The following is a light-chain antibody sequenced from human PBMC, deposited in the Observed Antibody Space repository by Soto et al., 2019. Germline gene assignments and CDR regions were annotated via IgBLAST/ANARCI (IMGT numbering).Light chain of an antibody. V-gene: IGLV2-14*01. J-gene: IGLJ2*01. CDR1: SSDVGGYNY. CDR3: SSYTSSSTLGV. Sequence: QSALTQPAAVSGSPGQSITISCTGTSSDVGGYNYVSWYQQHPGKAPKLMIYDVSNRPSGVSNRLSGSKSGTTASLTISGLPAEDEADYYCSSYTSSSTLGVFGGGTKLTVL. CDR2: DVS.